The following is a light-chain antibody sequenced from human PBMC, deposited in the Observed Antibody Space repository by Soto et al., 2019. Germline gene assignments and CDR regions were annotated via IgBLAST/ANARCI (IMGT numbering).Light chain of an antibody. V-gene: IGLV2-8*01. CDR2: EVT. Sequence: QSALTQPPSASGSPGQSVTISCTGTSGDIGGYDYVSWYQQHPGKAPKLMIYEVTKRPLGVPDRFSGSKSGNTASLTVSGLQVEDEADYYCSSYAGSNNPYVFGTGTKLTVL. CDR3: SSYAGSNNPYV. J-gene: IGLJ1*01. CDR1: SGDIGGYDY.